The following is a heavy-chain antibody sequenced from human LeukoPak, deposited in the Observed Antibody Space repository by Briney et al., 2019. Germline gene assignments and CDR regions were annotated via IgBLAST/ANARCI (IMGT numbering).Heavy chain of an antibody. D-gene: IGHD1-7*01. V-gene: IGHV3-53*01. CDR1: GFTVSSNY. Sequence: GGSLRLSCAASGFTVSSNYMSCVRQAPGKGLEWVSVIYSGGSTYYADSVKGRFTISRDNSKNTLYLQMNSLRAEDTAVYYCAREGPPRPTTKTAFDIWGQGTMVTVSS. CDR2: IYSGGST. CDR3: AREGPPRPTTKTAFDI. J-gene: IGHJ3*02.